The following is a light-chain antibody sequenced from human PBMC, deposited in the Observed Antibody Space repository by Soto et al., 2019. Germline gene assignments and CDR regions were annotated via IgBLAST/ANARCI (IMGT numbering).Light chain of an antibody. CDR3: SSYTSSSTPRYVV. CDR1: SSDVGGYNY. J-gene: IGLJ2*01. Sequence: QSALTQPASVSGSPGQSITISCTGTSSDVGGYNYVSWYQQHPGKAPKLMIYDVSNRPSGVSNRFSGSKSGNTASLTISGLQADDEADYYCSSYTSSSTPRYVVFGGGTKLTVL. CDR2: DVS. V-gene: IGLV2-14*01.